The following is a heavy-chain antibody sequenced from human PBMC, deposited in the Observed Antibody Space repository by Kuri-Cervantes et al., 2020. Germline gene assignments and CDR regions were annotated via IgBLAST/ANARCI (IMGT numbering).Heavy chain of an antibody. CDR2: ISAYNGNT. J-gene: IGHJ6*02. V-gene: IGHV1-18*01. CDR3: ARSIAPSYYYYGMDV. D-gene: IGHD6-6*01. Sequence: ASVKVSCKASGYTFTSYGISWVRQAPGQGLEWMGWISAYNGNTNYAQKLQGRVTMTTDTSTSTVYMELSSLRSEDTAVYYCARSIAPSYYYYGMDVWGQGTTVTVSS. CDR1: GYTFTSYG.